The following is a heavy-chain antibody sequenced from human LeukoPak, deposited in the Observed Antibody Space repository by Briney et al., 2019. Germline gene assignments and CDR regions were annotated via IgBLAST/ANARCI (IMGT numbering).Heavy chain of an antibody. CDR2: ISSSGSTI. CDR3: ARDPDIVVVPAAEP. D-gene: IGHD2-2*01. Sequence: PGGSLRLSCAASGFTFSSYEMNWVRQAPGKGLEWVSYISSSGSTIYYADSVKGRFTISRDNAKNSLYLQMNSLRAEDTAVYYCARDPDIVVVPAAEPWGQGTLVTVSS. V-gene: IGHV3-48*03. CDR1: GFTFSSYE. J-gene: IGHJ5*02.